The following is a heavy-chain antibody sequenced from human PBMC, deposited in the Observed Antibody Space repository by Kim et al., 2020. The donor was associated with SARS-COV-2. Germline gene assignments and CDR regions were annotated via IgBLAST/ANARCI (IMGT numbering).Heavy chain of an antibody. Sequence: SETLSLTCTVSGGSISSYYWSWIRQPPGKGLEWIGYIYYSGSTNYNPSLKSRVTISVDTSKNKFSLKLSSATAADTAVYYCPRLSLSVWGSYRYGMDVWG. CDR3: PRLSLSVWGSYRYGMDV. CDR2: IYYSGST. CDR1: GGSISSYY. V-gene: IGHV4-59*08. D-gene: IGHD3-16*02. J-gene: IGHJ6*01.